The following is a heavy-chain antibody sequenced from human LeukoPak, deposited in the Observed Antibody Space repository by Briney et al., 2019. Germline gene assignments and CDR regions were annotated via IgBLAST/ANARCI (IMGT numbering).Heavy chain of an antibody. V-gene: IGHV4-59*01. Sequence: PSETLSLTCTVSGGSLSSYYWSCIPQPPRKGLECIGYIYYSRSTNSNASLKSRVTISVDTSKSQFSLKLSSVNAADTAVYYCARSSAYYDYVWGSYRPRYYFDYWGQGPLVTVSS. CDR2: IYYSRST. D-gene: IGHD3-16*01. CDR3: ARSSAYYDYVWGSYRPRYYFDY. CDR1: GGSLSSYY. J-gene: IGHJ4*02.